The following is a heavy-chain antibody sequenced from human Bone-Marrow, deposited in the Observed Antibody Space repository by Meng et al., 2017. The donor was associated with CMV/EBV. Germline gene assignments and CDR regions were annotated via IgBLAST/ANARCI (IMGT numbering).Heavy chain of an antibody. D-gene: IGHD3-16*01. CDR2: ISWNSGSI. J-gene: IGHJ4*02. V-gene: IGHV3-9*01. Sequence: SLKISCAASGFTFDDYAMHWVRQAPGKGLEWVSGISWNSGSIGYADSVKGRFTISRDNAKNSLYLQMNSLRAEDTAVYYCARGGGQYWGQGTLVTVSS. CDR3: ARGGGQY. CDR1: GFTFDDYA.